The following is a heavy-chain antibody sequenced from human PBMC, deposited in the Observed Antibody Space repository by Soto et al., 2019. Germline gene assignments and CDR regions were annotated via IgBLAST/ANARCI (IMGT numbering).Heavy chain of an antibody. J-gene: IGHJ5*02. V-gene: IGHV3-7*02. Sequence: EVQLVESGGGLVQPGGSLRLSCATSGFSFSTFWLNWVRQAPGRGLEWVANINQDGSEKYYVDSVKGRFTISRDNAQNALSLQMNTRRAADTAVYYGLSGHTPSSTWGQGTLVTVSS. D-gene: IGHD5-12*01. CDR2: INQDGSEK. CDR3: LSGHTPSST. CDR1: GFSFSTFW.